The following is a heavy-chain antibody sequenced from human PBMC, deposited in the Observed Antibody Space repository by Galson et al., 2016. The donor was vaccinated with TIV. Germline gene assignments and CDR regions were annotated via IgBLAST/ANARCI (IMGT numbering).Heavy chain of an antibody. V-gene: IGHV1-2*02. J-gene: IGHJ4*02. D-gene: IGHD7-27*01. CDR2: IDPRSVAT. CDR1: GDTFTGYY. CDR3: ARVNWARAFDY. Sequence: SVKVSCKASGDTFTGYYVHWVRQAPGQGLEWMGWIDPRSVATNYAQKFQGRVTMTRDTSISTAYMELRRLISDDTAVYYCARVNWARAFDYWGQGTLVTVSS.